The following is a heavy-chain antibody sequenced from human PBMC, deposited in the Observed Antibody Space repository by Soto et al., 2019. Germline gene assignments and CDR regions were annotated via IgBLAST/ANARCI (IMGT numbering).Heavy chain of an antibody. V-gene: IGHV1-69*02. CDR1: GGTFSSYT. CDR3: ASTWLLARDGRYFDL. CDR2: IIPILGIA. D-gene: IGHD3-9*01. J-gene: IGHJ2*01. Sequence: QVPLVQSGAEVKKPGSSVKVSCKASGGTFSSYTISWVRQAPGQGLEWMGRIIPILGIANYAQKFQGRVTITADKSTSTAYMGLTSLRSEDTAVYYCASTWLLARDGRYFDLWGRGTLVTVSS.